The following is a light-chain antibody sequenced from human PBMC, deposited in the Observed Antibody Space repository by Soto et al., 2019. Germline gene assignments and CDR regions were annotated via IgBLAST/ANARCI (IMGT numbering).Light chain of an antibody. Sequence: NFMLTQPHSVSESPGKTVTITYTRSSGSIASNYVQWYQQRPGSAPTTLIYEDDQRPSGVPDRFSGSIDSSSNSASLTISGLKTEDEADYYCQSYDSNNPVVFGGGTKLTVL. CDR2: EDD. J-gene: IGLJ2*01. CDR1: SGSIASNY. V-gene: IGLV6-57*04. CDR3: QSYDSNNPVV.